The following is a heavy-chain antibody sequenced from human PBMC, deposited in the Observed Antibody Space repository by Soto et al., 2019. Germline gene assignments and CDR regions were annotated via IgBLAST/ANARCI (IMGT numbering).Heavy chain of an antibody. CDR1: GFTFSSYA. CDR2: ISGSGGST. V-gene: IGHV3-23*01. D-gene: IGHD2-21*02. Sequence: GRSLKLSCAASGFTFSSYAMSWVRQAPGKGLEWVSAISGSGGSTYYADSVKGRFTISRDNSKNTLYLQMNSLRAEDTAVYYCAKDQIPELTDPLAYRAQGTPDPVSS. CDR3: AKDQIPELTDPLAY. J-gene: IGHJ4*01.